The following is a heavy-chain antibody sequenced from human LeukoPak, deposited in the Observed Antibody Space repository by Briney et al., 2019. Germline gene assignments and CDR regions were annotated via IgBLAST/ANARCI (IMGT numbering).Heavy chain of an antibody. D-gene: IGHD2-2*01. CDR2: IYYSGST. CDR3: ARARNTVPGDY. CDR1: GGSISSGDYY. J-gene: IGHJ4*02. V-gene: IGHV4-30-4*08. Sequence: PSETLSLTCTVSGGSISSGDYYWSWIRQPPGKGLEWIGYIYYSGSTYYNPSLKSRVTISVDTSKNQFSLKLSSVTAADTAVYYCARARNTVPGDYWGQGTLVTVSS.